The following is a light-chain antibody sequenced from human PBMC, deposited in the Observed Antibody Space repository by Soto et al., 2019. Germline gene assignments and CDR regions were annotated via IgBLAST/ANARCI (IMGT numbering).Light chain of an antibody. CDR1: SSDVGGYKY. CDR3: CAFAGSYTWV. Sequence: QSALTQPRSVSESPGQSVTISCSGTSSDVGGYKYVSWYQQHPGEAPKLMIYDVSKRPSGVPDRFSGSKSGSTASLTISGLQAEDEADYYCCAFAGSYTWVFGGGPTLTAL. V-gene: IGLV2-11*01. J-gene: IGLJ3*02. CDR2: DVS.